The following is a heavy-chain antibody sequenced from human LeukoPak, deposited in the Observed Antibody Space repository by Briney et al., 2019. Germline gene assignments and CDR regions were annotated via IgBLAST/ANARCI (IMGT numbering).Heavy chain of an antibody. Sequence: GGSLRLSCAASGFMFRTSGMHWVRQAPGKGLEWVAVIWYDGSNKFHADSVKGRFTISRDNFKNTLYLEMNSLRAEDTAVYSCAKEGSVVTRGGYSDHWGQGTLVTVSS. J-gene: IGHJ4*02. D-gene: IGHD4-23*01. CDR3: AKEGSVVTRGGYSDH. CDR1: GFMFRTSG. CDR2: IWYDGSNK. V-gene: IGHV3-33*06.